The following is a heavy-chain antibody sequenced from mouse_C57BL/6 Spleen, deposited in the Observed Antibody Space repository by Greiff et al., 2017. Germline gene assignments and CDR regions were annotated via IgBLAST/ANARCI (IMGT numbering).Heavy chain of an antibody. CDR3: ARYITTVVAARAY. V-gene: IGHV1-7*01. Sequence: QVQLQQSGAELAKPGASVKLSCKASGYTFTSYWMHWVNQRPGQGLEWIGYINPSSGYTKYNQKFKDKATLTADKSSSTAYMQLSSLTYEDSAVYYCARYITTVVAARAYWGQGTLVTVSA. D-gene: IGHD1-1*01. CDR1: GYTFTSYW. CDR2: INPSSGYT. J-gene: IGHJ3*01.